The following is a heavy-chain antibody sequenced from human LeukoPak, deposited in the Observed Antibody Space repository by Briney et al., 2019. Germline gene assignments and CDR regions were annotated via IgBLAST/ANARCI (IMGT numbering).Heavy chain of an antibody. D-gene: IGHD4-17*01. J-gene: IGHJ4*02. CDR2: INHSGST. V-gene: IGHV4-34*08. Sequence: PGGSLRLSCAASGFTFSSYAMSWVRQPPGKGLEWIGEINHSGSTNYNPSLRSRVTISVDTSKNQFSLKLSSVTAADTAVYYCAAVTVTTYGNYNDYWGQGTLVTVSS. CDR3: AAVTVTTYGNYNDY. CDR1: GFTFSSYA.